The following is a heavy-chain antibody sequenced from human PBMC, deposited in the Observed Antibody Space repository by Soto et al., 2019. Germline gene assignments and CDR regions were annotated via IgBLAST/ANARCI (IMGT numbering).Heavy chain of an antibody. CDR3: AREGGESSDGLYYFDS. V-gene: IGHV4-30-4*01. Sequence: PSETLSLTCTVSGGSTSSDNYWSWIRQPPGKGLEWIGHIYYSGNTDYNPSLKSRLAISIDTSKNQFSLKLSSVTAADTAVYFCAREGGESSDGLYYFDSSGQGPLVTVYS. CDR1: GGSTSSDNY. D-gene: IGHD3-16*01. CDR2: IYYSGNT. J-gene: IGHJ4*02.